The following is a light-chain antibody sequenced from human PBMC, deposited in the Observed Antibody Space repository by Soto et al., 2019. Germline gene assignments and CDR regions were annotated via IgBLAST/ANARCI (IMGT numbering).Light chain of an antibody. CDR3: QQRSNWPPRWT. CDR2: GAS. V-gene: IGKV3D-20*02. J-gene: IGKJ1*01. Sequence: IVLTQSPGTLSLSPGERATLSGRASQSVSSSYLAWYQQKPGQARRLLIYGASNRATGIPARFGGSGSGTDFTLTISSLEPEDFAVYYGQQRSNWPPRWTFGQGTKVDIK. CDR1: QSVSSSY.